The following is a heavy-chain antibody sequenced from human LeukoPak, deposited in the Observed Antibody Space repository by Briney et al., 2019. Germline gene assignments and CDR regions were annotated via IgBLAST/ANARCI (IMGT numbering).Heavy chain of an antibody. CDR3: GKVGGGYYHYYYGMDV. CDR1: GGTFSSYA. Sequence: PRASVKVSCKASGGTFSSYAISWVRQAPGQGLEWMGRIIPILGIANYAQKFQGRVTITADKSTSTAYMELSSLRSEDTAVYYCGKVGGGYYHYYYGMDVWGQGTTVTVPS. CDR2: IIPILGIA. V-gene: IGHV1-69*04. D-gene: IGHD2-15*01. J-gene: IGHJ6*02.